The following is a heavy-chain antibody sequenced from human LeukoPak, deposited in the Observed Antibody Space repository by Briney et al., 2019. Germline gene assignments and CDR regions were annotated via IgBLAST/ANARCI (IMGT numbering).Heavy chain of an antibody. CDR2: ISYDGSNK. J-gene: IGHJ4*02. CDR1: GFTFSNYG. CDR3: AKEAGYSYGFDY. D-gene: IGHD5-18*01. Sequence: GGSLRLSCAASGFTFSNYGIHWVRQAPGKGLEWVAVISYDGSNKYYADSVKGRCTSSRDKSKNTVYLQMNSLRAEDTAVYCCAKEAGYSYGFDYWGQGTLVTVSS. V-gene: IGHV3-30*18.